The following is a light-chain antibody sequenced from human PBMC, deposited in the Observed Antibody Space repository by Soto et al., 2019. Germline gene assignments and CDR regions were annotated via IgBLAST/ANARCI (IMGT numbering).Light chain of an antibody. V-gene: IGKV3-15*01. J-gene: IGKJ4*01. CDR1: QRVSSN. Sequence: EIVMTQSPATLSVSPGERATLSCRASQRVSSNLAWYQQKPGQAPRLLIYGASTRATGIPARFSGSGSGTEFTLTISRLQSEDFAVYYCQQYNNWPFTFGGGTKVEIK. CDR2: GAS. CDR3: QQYNNWPFT.